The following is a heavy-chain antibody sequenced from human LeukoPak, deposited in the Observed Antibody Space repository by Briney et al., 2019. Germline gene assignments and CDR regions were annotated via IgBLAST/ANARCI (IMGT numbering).Heavy chain of an antibody. Sequence: SETLSLTCTVSGGSISSGDYYWSWIRQPPGKGLEWIGYIYYSGSTYYSPSLKSRVTISVDTSKNQFSLKLSSVTAADTAVYYCAREATQATVTTNSDAFDIWGQGTMVTVSS. J-gene: IGHJ3*02. V-gene: IGHV4-30-4*01. D-gene: IGHD4-17*01. CDR3: AREATQATVTTNSDAFDI. CDR1: GGSISSGDYY. CDR2: IYYSGST.